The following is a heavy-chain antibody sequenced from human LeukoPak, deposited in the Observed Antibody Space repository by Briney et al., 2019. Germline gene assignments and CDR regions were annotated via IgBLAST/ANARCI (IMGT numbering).Heavy chain of an antibody. CDR2: IRYDGSNK. CDR1: GFTFSSYG. J-gene: IGHJ4*02. V-gene: IGHV3-30*02. Sequence: PGGSLRLSCAASGFTFSSYGMHWVHQAPGKGLEWVAFIRYDGSNKYYADSVKGRFTISRDNSKNTLYLQMNSLRAEDTAVYYCAKDRWLYGSGSGSDYWGQGTLVTVSS. D-gene: IGHD3-10*01. CDR3: AKDRWLYGSGSGSDY.